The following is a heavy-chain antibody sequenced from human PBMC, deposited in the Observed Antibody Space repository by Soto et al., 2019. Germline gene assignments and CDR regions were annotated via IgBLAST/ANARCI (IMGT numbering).Heavy chain of an antibody. V-gene: IGHV4-59*01. CDR1: GGSISSYY. J-gene: IGHJ3*02. CDR2: IYYSGST. CDR3: ARGGLITFGGVIVSDAFDI. Sequence: SETLSLTCTVSGGSISSYYWSWIRQPPGKGLEWIGYIYYSGSTNYNPSLKSRVTISVDTSKNQFSLKLSSVTAADTAVYYCARGGLITFGGVIVSDAFDIWGQGTMVS. D-gene: IGHD3-16*02.